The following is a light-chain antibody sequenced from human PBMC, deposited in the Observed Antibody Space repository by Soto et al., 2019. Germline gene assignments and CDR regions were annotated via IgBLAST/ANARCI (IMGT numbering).Light chain of an antibody. CDR1: QSVRHN. V-gene: IGKV3-15*01. Sequence: EIVMTQSPATLSVSPGERATLSCRASQSVRHNLAWYQQKPGQAPRLLIYGASTRATDIPARFSGSGSGTEFTLTISSLQSEDFEVYYCQQSNNWPYTFGQGTKVDIK. CDR2: GAS. CDR3: QQSNNWPYT. J-gene: IGKJ2*01.